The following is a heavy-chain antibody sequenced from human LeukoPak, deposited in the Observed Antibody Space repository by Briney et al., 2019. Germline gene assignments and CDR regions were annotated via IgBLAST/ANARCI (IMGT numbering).Heavy chain of an antibody. V-gene: IGHV3-7*01. CDR1: GFTFSNYN. CDR2: IKEDGSVK. D-gene: IGHD4-11*01. Sequence: GGSLRLSCAASGFTFSNYNMNWVRQAPGKGLEWVANIKEDGSVKNLVDSVKGRFTISRDNAKNSLYLQMNSLRAEDTGVYFCARDNSSPYDDFDNWGQGPLVTVSS. J-gene: IGHJ3*02. CDR3: ARDNSSPYDDFDN.